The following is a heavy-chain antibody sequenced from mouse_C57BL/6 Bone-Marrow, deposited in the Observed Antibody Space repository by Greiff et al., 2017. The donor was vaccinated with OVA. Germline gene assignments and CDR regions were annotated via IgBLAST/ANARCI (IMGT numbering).Heavy chain of an antibody. D-gene: IGHD2-2*01. J-gene: IGHJ3*01. V-gene: IGHV1-59*01. CDR2: IDPSDSYT. Sequence: QVQLQQPGAELVRPGTSVKLSCMASGYTFSSYWMHWVKQMPGQGLEWLGVIDPSDSYTNYNQKFKGKATLSVDTSSSTAYMQLSSLTSEDAAVYYGAKERGYEFAYWGQGTLVTVSA. CDR1: GYTFSSYW. CDR3: AKERGYEFAY.